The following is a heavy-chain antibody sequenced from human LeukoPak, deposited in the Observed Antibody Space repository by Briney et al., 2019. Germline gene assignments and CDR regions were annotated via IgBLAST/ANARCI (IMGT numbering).Heavy chain of an antibody. CDR2: IYYSGST. CDR1: GGSISSSSYY. J-gene: IGHJ6*02. D-gene: IGHD3-10*01. CDR3: AREWGVRGVIHYYYGMDV. V-gene: IGHV4-39*07. Sequence: SETLSLTCTVSGGSISSSSYYWGWIRQPPGKGLEWIGSIYYSGSTYYNPSLKSRVTISVDTSKNQFSLKLSSVTAADTAVYYCAREWGVRGVIHYYYGMDVWGQGTTVTVSS.